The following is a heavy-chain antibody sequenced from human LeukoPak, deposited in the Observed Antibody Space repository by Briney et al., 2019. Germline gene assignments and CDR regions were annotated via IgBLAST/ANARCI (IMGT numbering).Heavy chain of an antibody. Sequence: GGSLRPSCAPSGFTFSSYEMNWVRQAPGKGLEWVSYISRSGVTMYYADSVKGRFTISRDNAQNSLYLQMNSLRAEDTAIYYCARDEKLGGIDYWGQGILVTVSS. CDR2: ISRSGVTM. V-gene: IGHV3-48*03. J-gene: IGHJ4*02. D-gene: IGHD7-27*01. CDR3: ARDEKLGGIDY. CDR1: GFTFSSYE.